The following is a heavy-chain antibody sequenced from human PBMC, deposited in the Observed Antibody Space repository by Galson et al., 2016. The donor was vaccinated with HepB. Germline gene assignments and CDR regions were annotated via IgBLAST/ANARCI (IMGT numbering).Heavy chain of an antibody. D-gene: IGHD5-18*01. J-gene: IGHJ4*02. CDR1: GFTFSRAW. CDR3: TTSPTRGYTYGPSAY. CDR2: IKSYTDGGTT. V-gene: IGHV3-15*01. Sequence: SLRLSCAASGFTFSRAWMNWVRQAPGKGLEWVGRIKSYTDGGTTDYAAPMKGRFTFSRDESKNTLYLQMNSLKTEDTAVYYCTTSPTRGYTYGPSAYWGRGTLVAVSS.